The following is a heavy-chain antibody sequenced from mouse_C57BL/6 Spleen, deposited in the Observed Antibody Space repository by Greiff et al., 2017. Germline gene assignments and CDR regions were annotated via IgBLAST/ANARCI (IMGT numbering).Heavy chain of an antibody. Sequence: ESGPGLVKPSQSLSLTCSVTGYSITSGYYWNWIRQFPGNKLEWMGYISYDGSNNYNPSLKNRISITRDTSKNQFFLKLNSVTTEDTATYYCARGRIYDGYFAYWGQGTLVTVSA. D-gene: IGHD2-3*01. CDR1: GYSITSGYY. CDR2: ISYDGSN. J-gene: IGHJ3*01. V-gene: IGHV3-6*01. CDR3: ARGRIYDGYFAY.